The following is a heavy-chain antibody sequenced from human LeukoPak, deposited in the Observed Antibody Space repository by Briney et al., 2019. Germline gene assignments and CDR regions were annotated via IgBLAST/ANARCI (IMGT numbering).Heavy chain of an antibody. CDR1: GGFISTYY. Sequence: SSETLSLTCTVSGGFISTYYWSWVRQPAGKGLEWIGRIQTSGSTNYNPSLKSRVTMSVDTSKIQFSLKLRSVTAADTAVYYCARTISFGGFYDAFDIWGQGTMVTVSS. J-gene: IGHJ3*02. CDR3: ARTISFGGFYDAFDI. D-gene: IGHD3-22*01. CDR2: IQTSGST. V-gene: IGHV4-4*07.